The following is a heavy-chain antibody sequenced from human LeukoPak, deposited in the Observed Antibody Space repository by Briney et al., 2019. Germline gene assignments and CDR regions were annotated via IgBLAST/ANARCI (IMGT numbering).Heavy chain of an antibody. CDR2: INTNTGNP. D-gene: IGHD3-9*01. J-gene: IGHJ6*03. CDR1: GYTFTSHV. Sequence: GASVKVSCKASGYTFTSHVINWVRQAPGQGLEWMGWINTNTGNPTYAQGFKGRFVFSLDTFVGSANLQISSLKTEDTAVYFCARGGQTGYDDYYYYYMDVWGKGTTVTVSS. CDR3: ARGGQTGYDDYYYYYMDV. V-gene: IGHV7-4-1*02.